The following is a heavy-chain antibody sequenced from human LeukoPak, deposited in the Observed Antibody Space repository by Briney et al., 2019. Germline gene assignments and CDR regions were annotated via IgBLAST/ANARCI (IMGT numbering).Heavy chain of an antibody. J-gene: IGHJ4*02. D-gene: IGHD3-22*01. V-gene: IGHV4-34*12. CDR3: ARDPGDTSGNIDY. Sequence: SETLSLTCAVYGGSFSGYYWSWIRQPPGKGLEWIGSIFYTGSTYYNPSLKSRVTILVDTSKNQFSLKLSSVTAADTAFYYCARDPGDTSGNIDYWGQGTLVTVSS. CDR2: IFYTGST. CDR1: GGSFSGYY.